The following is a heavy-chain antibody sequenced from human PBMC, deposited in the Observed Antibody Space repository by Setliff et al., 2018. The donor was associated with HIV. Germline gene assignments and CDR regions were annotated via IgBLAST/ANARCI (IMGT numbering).Heavy chain of an antibody. J-gene: IGHJ2*01. CDR3: ARDRSRGYRYFDL. D-gene: IGHD3-10*01. Sequence: VASVKVSCKASGFTFNHYALSWVRQAPGQRPEWMGGTIPMSDIPNYAQNFQGRVTITADHSTTTTYMELSSLSSEDTAVYYCARDRSRGYRYFDLWGRGTLVTVSS. V-gene: IGHV1-69*10. CDR1: GFTFNHYA. CDR2: TIPMSDIP.